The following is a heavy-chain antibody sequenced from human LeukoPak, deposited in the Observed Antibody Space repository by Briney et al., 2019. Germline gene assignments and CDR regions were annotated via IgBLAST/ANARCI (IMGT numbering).Heavy chain of an antibody. J-gene: IGHJ3*02. D-gene: IGHD2-15*01. CDR3: ARKKSSGGTCCDGNFDI. CDR1: GFTVSSNY. Sequence: PGGSLRLSCAASGFTVSSNYMSWARQAPGKGLEWVSVIYSGGSTYYADSVKGRFTISRDNSKNTLYLQMNSLRAEDTAVYYCARKKSSGGTCCDGNFDIWGQGTMVIVSS. CDR2: IYSGGST. V-gene: IGHV3-53*01.